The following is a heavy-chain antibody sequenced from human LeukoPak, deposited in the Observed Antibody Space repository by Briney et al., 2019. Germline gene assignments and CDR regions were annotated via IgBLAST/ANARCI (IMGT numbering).Heavy chain of an antibody. CDR2: ISSSGSTI. D-gene: IGHD3-22*01. CDR3: AKGVDSSGYYAFDY. CDR1: GFTFSSYE. J-gene: IGHJ4*02. V-gene: IGHV3-48*03. Sequence: PGGSLRLSCAASGFTFSSYEMNWARQAPGKGLEWVSYISSSGSTIYYADSVKGRFTISRDNSKNTLYLQMNSLRAEDTAVYYCAKGVDSSGYYAFDYWGQGTLVTVSS.